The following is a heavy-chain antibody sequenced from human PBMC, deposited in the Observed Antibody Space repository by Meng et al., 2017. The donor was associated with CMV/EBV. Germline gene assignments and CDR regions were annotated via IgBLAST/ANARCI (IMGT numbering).Heavy chain of an antibody. CDR1: GYTFTSYD. J-gene: IGHJ5*02. Sequence: ASVKVSCKASGYTFTSYDINWVRQATGQGLEWMGWMNPNSGNTGYAQKFQGRVTMTRNTSISTAYMGLSSLRSEDTAVYYCAIAAAGFGNWFDPWGQGTLVTVSS. D-gene: IGHD6-13*01. V-gene: IGHV1-8*01. CDR2: MNPNSGNT. CDR3: AIAAAGFGNWFDP.